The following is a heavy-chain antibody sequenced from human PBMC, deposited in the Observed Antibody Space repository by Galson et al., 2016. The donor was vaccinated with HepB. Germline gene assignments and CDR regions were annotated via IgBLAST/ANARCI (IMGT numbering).Heavy chain of an antibody. J-gene: IGHJ5*02. CDR3: VHSVTIATHLNWFDP. CDR2: IYWDDDK. D-gene: IGHD3-9*01. Sequence: PALVKPTQTLTLTCTFSGFSLSTRGVGVGWIRQPPGKALEWLALIYWDDDKRYSPSLKGRHTVIKDTSKHQVVLTMTNMDPVDTATYYCVHSVTIATHLNWFDPWGQGTLVTVSS. V-gene: IGHV2-5*02. CDR1: GFSLSTRGVG.